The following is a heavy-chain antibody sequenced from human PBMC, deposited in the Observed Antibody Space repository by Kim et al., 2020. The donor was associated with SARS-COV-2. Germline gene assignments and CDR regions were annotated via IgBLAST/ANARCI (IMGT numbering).Heavy chain of an antibody. CDR2: ISSSSSYT. V-gene: IGHV3-11*06. Sequence: GGSLRLSCAASGFTFSDYYMSWIRQAPGKGLEWVSYISSSSSYTNYADSVKGRFTISRDNAKNSLYLQMNSLRAEDTAVYYCARDGDVVVPAAGHDYWGQGTLVTVSS. CDR3: ARDGDVVVPAAGHDY. D-gene: IGHD2-2*01. J-gene: IGHJ4*02. CDR1: GFTFSDYY.